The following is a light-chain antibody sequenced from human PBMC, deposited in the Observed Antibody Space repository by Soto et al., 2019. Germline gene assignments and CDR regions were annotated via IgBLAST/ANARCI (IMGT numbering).Light chain of an antibody. CDR1: SSDVGGYNY. Sequence: QPVLTQPASVSGSPGQSITISCTGTSSDVGGYNYVSWYQQHPGKAPKLMIYEVSNRPSGVSNRFSGSKSGNTASLTISGLQAEDEADYYCSSYTSSSTLDVVFGGGTKLTVL. CDR2: EVS. V-gene: IGLV2-14*01. J-gene: IGLJ2*01. CDR3: SSYTSSSTLDVV.